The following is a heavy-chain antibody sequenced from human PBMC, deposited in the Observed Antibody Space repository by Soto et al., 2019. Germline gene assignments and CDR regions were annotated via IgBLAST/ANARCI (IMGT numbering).Heavy chain of an antibody. CDR1: GGTFSSYA. V-gene: IGHV1-69*13. CDR2: IIPIFGTA. D-gene: IGHD7-27*01. Sequence: ASVKVSCKASGGTFSSYAISWVRQAPGQGLEWMGGIIPIFGTANYAQKFQGRVTITADESTSTAYMELSSLRSEDTAVYYCASAHTGGTTGEYWGQGTLVTVSS. J-gene: IGHJ4*02. CDR3: ASAHTGGTTGEY.